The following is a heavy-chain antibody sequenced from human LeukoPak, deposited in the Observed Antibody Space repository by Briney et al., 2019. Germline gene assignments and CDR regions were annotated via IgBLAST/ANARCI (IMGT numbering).Heavy chain of an antibody. CDR2: INHSGST. V-gene: IGHV4-34*01. CDR1: GGSFSGYY. D-gene: IGHD3-10*01. Sequence: PSETLSLTCAVYGGSFSGYYWSWIRQPPGKGLEWIGEINHSGSTNYNPSLKSRVTISVDTSKNQFSLKLSSVTAADTAVYYCARGITMVRGVTQIYYYGMDVWGKGTTVTVSS. CDR3: ARGITMVRGVTQIYYYGMDV. J-gene: IGHJ6*04.